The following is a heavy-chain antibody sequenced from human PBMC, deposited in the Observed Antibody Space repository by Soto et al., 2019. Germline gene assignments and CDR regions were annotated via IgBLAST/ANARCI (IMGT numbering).Heavy chain of an antibody. CDR1: GGSISSYY. D-gene: IGHD5-12*01. Sequence: SETLSFTCTVSGGSISSYYWSWIRQPPGKGLEWIGYIYYSGSTNYNPSLKSRVTISVDTSKNQFSLKLSSVTAADTAVYYCARDQVSGFSGYDSQGYYYGMDVWGQGTTVTVSS. J-gene: IGHJ6*02. CDR3: ARDQVSGFSGYDSQGYYYGMDV. CDR2: IYYSGST. V-gene: IGHV4-59*01.